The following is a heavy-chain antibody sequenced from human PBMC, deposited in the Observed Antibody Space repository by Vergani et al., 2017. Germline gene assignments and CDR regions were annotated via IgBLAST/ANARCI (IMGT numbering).Heavy chain of an antibody. CDR1: GGSISSYY. CDR3: ARAPHRLRFLEWFPLDV. V-gene: IGHV4-59*01. Sequence: QVQLQESGPGLVKPSETLSLTCTVPGGSISSYYWSWIRQPPGKGLEWIGYIYYSGSTNYNPSLKSRVTISVDTSKNQFSLKLSSVTAADTAVYYCARAPHRLRFLEWFPLDVWGKGTTVTVSS. D-gene: IGHD3-3*01. CDR2: IYYSGST. J-gene: IGHJ6*04.